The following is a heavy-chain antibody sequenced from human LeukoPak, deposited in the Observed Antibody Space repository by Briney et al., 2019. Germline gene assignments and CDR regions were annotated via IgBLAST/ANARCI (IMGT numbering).Heavy chain of an antibody. Sequence: VASVKVSCKASGYTFTSYDINWVRQATGQGLEWMGWMNPNSGNTGYAQKFQGRVTMTRNTSISTAYMELSSLRSEDTAVYYCARRIAARPGAFGYWGQGNLVTVSS. CDR1: GYTFTSYD. CDR2: MNPNSGNT. CDR3: ARRIAARPGAFGY. V-gene: IGHV1-8*01. D-gene: IGHD6-6*01. J-gene: IGHJ4*02.